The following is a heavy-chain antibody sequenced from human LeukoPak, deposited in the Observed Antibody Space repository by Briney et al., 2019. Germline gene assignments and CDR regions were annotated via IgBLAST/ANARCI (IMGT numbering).Heavy chain of an antibody. V-gene: IGHV4-34*01. CDR1: GGSFSGYY. CDR3: ARGKGFDP. J-gene: IGHJ5*02. CDR2: INHSGST. Sequence: SETLSLTCAVYGGSFSGYYWSWIRQPPGKGLEWIGEINHSGSTNYNPSLKSRVTISVDTSKNQFSLKLSSVTAADTAVYYCARGKGFDPWGQGTLVTVS.